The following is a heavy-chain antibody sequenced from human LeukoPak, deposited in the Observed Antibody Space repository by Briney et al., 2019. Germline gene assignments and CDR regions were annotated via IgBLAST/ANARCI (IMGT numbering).Heavy chain of an antibody. J-gene: IGHJ4*02. CDR1: GFTFSNHA. Sequence: PGGSLRLSCAASGFTFSNHAMSWVRQAPGKGLQWVSAISGGGVAIYYADSVKGRFTISRDNSKNTLYLQMNSLRAEDTAVYYCAKDGFDYYDSSGYYYFIYWGQGTLVTVSS. D-gene: IGHD3-22*01. CDR3: AKDGFDYYDSSGYYYFIY. CDR2: ISGGGVAI. V-gene: IGHV3-23*01.